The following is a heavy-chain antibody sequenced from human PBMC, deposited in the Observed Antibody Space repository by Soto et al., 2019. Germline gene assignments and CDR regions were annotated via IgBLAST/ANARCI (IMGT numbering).Heavy chain of an antibody. Sequence: PGGSLRLSCAASGFTFSSYEMNWVRQAPGKGLEWVSGISWNSGSIGYADSVKGRFIISRDNAKNSLYLQMNSLRAEDTALYFCSKVLTTHTFGPLDPWGQGTLVTVSS. CDR1: GFTFSSYE. D-gene: IGHD1-1*01. V-gene: IGHV3-9*01. J-gene: IGHJ5*02. CDR2: ISWNSGSI. CDR3: SKVLTTHTFGPLDP.